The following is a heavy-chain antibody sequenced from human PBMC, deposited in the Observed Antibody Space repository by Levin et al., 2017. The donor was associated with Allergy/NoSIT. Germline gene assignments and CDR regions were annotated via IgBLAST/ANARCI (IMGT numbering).Heavy chain of an antibody. Sequence: PGGSLRLSCEASGFTFSRYDMHWVRQPTGKGLEWVSAIGTTGDTYYPGSVKGRFTISRENAKNSLYLQMNSLTAGDTAVYYCARAGIVRATVNAFDIWGQGTMVTVSS. CDR3: ARAGIVRATVNAFDI. D-gene: IGHD1-26*01. V-gene: IGHV3-13*01. CDR2: IGTTGDT. CDR1: GFTFSRYD. J-gene: IGHJ3*02.